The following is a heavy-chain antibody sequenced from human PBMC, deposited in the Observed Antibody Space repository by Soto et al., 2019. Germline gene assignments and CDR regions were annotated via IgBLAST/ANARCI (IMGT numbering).Heavy chain of an antibody. J-gene: IGHJ4*02. CDR2: VSLTGDSP. V-gene: IGHV3-23*01. CDR1: KFDFISDG. D-gene: IGHD2-8*01. Sequence: GWAERLSGVSSKFDFISDGMSWVGQGAGKGLECDPGVSLTGDSPTYEGPVKGRFNVSRDNFKNELYLEMDSVSPDDNAIYYCVRGGGYCTPTSCAIDSWGRGTPVTVSS. CDR3: VRGGGYCTPTSCAIDS.